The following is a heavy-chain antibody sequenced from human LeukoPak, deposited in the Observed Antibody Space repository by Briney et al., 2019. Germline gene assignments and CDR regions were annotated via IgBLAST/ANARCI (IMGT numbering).Heavy chain of an antibody. J-gene: IGHJ4*02. CDR3: ASYDYGDYELFDY. V-gene: IGHV4-34*01. Sequence: PSETLSLTCAVYGGSFSGYYWSWIRQPPGKGLEWIGEINHSGTTNYIPSLKSRVTISVDTSKNQFSLKLSSVTAADTAVYYCASYDYGDYELFDYWGQGTLVTVSS. CDR1: GGSFSGYY. D-gene: IGHD4-17*01. CDR2: INHSGTT.